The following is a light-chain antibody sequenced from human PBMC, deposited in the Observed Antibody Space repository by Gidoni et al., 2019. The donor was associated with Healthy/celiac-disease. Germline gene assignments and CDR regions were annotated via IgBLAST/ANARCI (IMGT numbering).Light chain of an antibody. CDR1: QSISSW. V-gene: IGKV1-5*03. CDR3: QQYNSYSRT. Sequence: DIQMTQSPSTLSASVGDRVTITCRASQSISSWLAWYQQKPGKAPKLLIYKASSLESGVPSRFSGRGSGTKFTLTISSLQPDDFATYYCQQYNSYSRTFGQGTKVEIK. CDR2: KAS. J-gene: IGKJ1*01.